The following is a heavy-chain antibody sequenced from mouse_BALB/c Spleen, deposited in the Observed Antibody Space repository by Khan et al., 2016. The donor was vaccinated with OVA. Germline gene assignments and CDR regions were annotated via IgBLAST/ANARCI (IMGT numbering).Heavy chain of an antibody. V-gene: IGHV5-17*02. CDR2: ISDGSNTI. Sequence: EVELVESGGGLVQTGGSRKLSCAASGFTFSGFGMHWVRQTPEKGLEWVAYISDGSNTIYYADTVKGRFTISRENPKNTLFLQMTSLRSEDTAMYYCARTGYYYFDYSGHGTTLTVSS. CDR1: GFTFSGFG. CDR3: ARTGYYYFDY. J-gene: IGHJ2*01. D-gene: IGHD2-3*01.